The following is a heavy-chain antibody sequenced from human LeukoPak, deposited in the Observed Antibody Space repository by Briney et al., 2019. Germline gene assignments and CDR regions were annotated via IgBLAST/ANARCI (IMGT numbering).Heavy chain of an antibody. D-gene: IGHD5-18*01. J-gene: IGHJ4*02. CDR2: ISAYNGNT. CDR1: GYTFTSYG. V-gene: IGHV1-18*01. CDR3: AREDTATVPFDY. Sequence: ASVKVSCKASGYTFTSYGISWVRQAPGQGLEWMGWISAYNGNTNYAQNLQGRVTMTTDTSTSTAYMELRSLRSDDTAVYYCAREDTATVPFDYWGQGTLVTVSS.